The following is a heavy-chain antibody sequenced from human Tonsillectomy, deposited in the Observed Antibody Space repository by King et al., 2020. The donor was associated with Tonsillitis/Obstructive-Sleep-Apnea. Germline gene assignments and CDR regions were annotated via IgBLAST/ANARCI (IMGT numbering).Heavy chain of an antibody. D-gene: IGHD3/OR15-3a*01. CDR3: ARLSNVDFWALTFDY. CDR2: IRPRDSDI. CDR1: GYRFANYW. Sequence: VQLVQSGAEMKKAGESLKISCKGSGYRFANYWIVWVRQKPGKGLEWMGVIRPRDSDIKYRPSFQGQVTVSADKSISTAYLQWSSLKFSDSATYYCARLSNVDFWALTFDYWGQGTQVTVSS. J-gene: IGHJ4*02. V-gene: IGHV5-51*01.